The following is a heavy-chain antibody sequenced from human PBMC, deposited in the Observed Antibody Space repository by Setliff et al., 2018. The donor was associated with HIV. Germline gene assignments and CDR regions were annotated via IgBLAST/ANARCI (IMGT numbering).Heavy chain of an antibody. CDR2: IGTGGDT. CDR1: GFTFSSYG. J-gene: IGHJ4*02. CDR3: ASIELAAMVPVDY. D-gene: IGHD5-18*01. Sequence: GGSLRLSCAASGFTFSSYGMHWVRQAPGKGLEWVSAIGTGGDTYYADSVKGRFTISRDNAKNSLFLQMNSLRAEDTAVYYCASIELAAMVPVDYWGQGTLVTVSS. V-gene: IGHV3-13*01.